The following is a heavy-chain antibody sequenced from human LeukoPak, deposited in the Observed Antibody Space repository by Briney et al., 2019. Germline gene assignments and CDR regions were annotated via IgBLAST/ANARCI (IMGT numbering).Heavy chain of an antibody. D-gene: IGHD3-3*01. CDR3: ARVSYYDFWTENYYYMDV. CDR2: ISSSSSYI. V-gene: IGHV3-21*01. J-gene: IGHJ6*03. Sequence: GGSLRLSCAASGFTFSSYGMHWVRQAPGKGLEWVSSISSSSSYIYYADSVKGRFTISRDNAKSSLYLQMNSLRAEDTAVYYCARVSYYDFWTENYYYMDVWGKGTTVTVSS. CDR1: GFTFSSYG.